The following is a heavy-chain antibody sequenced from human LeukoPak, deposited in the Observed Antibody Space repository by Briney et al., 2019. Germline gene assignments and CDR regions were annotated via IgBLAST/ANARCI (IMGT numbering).Heavy chain of an antibody. J-gene: IGHJ4*02. CDR1: GGSISSYY. CDR2: IYYSGNT. V-gene: IGHV4-59*01. Sequence: SETLSLTCTVSGGSISSYYWSWIRQPPGKGLEWLGYIYYSGNTNYNPSLKSRVTISVDTSKNQFSLKLSSVTAADTAIYYCAGGYSYGSYYFDNWGQGTLVTVSS. CDR3: AGGYSYGSYYFDN. D-gene: IGHD5-18*01.